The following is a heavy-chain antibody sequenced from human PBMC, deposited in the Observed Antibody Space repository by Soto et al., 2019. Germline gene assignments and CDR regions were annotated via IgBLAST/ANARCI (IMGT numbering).Heavy chain of an antibody. CDR2: ISGSGGST. V-gene: IGHV3-23*01. Sequence: GGSLRLSCAASGFTFSSYAMSWVRQAPGKGLEWVSAISGSGGSTYYADSVKGRFTISRDNSKNTLYLQMNSLRAEDTAVYYCAKDYRAVVPAARDAFDIWGQGTMVTVSS. CDR3: AKDYRAVVPAARDAFDI. D-gene: IGHD2-2*01. CDR1: GFTFSSYA. J-gene: IGHJ3*02.